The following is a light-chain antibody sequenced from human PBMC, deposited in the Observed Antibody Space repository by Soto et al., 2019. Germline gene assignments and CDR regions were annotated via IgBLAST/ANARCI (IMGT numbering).Light chain of an antibody. CDR2: DAS. Sequence: DIQLTQSPSFLSASVGDRVTNTCRASQTVSSYLVWYQQKPGKAPKVLITDASTLQSGVPSRFSGSGFGTEFTLTIRGLQPEDVATYYCQQLNNFVTFGPGTKVNI. CDR1: QTVSSY. CDR3: QQLNNFVT. J-gene: IGKJ3*01. V-gene: IGKV1-9*01.